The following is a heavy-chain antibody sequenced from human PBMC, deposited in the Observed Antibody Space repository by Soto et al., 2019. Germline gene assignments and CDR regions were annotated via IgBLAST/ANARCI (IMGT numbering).Heavy chain of an antibody. CDR2: ISAYNGNT. J-gene: IGHJ5*02. CDR3: ARVEYSSGWYGRWFDP. D-gene: IGHD6-19*01. CDR1: GYTFTSYG. V-gene: IGHV1-18*01. Sequence: ASVKVSCKASGYTFTSYGISWVRQAPGQGLEWMGWISAYNGNTNYAQKLQGRVTMTTDTSTSTAYMELRSLRSDDTAVYYCARVEYSSGWYGRWFDPWGQGTLVTVSS.